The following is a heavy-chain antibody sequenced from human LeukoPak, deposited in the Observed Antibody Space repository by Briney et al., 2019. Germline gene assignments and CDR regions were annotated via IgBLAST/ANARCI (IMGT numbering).Heavy chain of an antibody. CDR1: GFTFSSYA. D-gene: IGHD3-10*01. Sequence: GGSLRLSCAASGFTFSSYAMSWVRQAPGKGLEWVSAISGSGGSTYYADSVKGRFTISRDNSKNTLYLQMNSLRAEDTAVYYCAKGMVRGVIITPIDYWGQGTLVTVSS. CDR3: AKGMVRGVIITPIDY. V-gene: IGHV3-23*01. CDR2: ISGSGGST. J-gene: IGHJ4*02.